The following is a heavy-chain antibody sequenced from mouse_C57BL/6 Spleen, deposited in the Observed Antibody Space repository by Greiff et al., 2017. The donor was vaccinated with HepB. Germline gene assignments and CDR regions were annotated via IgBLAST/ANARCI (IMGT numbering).Heavy chain of an antibody. CDR1: GYAFSSSW. J-gene: IGHJ3*01. V-gene: IGHV1-82*01. CDR3: ASSEGGDYYGSSWFAY. CDR2: IYPGDGDT. Sequence: VQLQQSGPELVKPGASVKISCKASGYAFSSSWMNWVKQRPGKGLEWIGRIYPGDGDTNYNGKFKGKATLTADKSSSTAYMQLSSLTSEDSAVYFCASSEGGDYYGSSWFAYWGQGTLVTVSA. D-gene: IGHD1-1*01.